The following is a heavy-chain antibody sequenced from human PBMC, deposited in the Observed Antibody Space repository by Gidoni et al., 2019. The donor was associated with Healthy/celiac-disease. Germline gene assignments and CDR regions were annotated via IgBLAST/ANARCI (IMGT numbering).Heavy chain of an antibody. J-gene: IGHJ6*02. Sequence: EVQLVESGGGLVQPGGSLRLSCAASGFTFSSYSMNWVRQAQGKGLAWVSYISSSCSTIYYADSVKGRFTISRDNAKNSLYLQMNSRRAEDTAVYYCARVTEGYCSSTSCYVDYYGMDVWGQGTTVTVSS. CDR2: ISSSCSTI. V-gene: IGHV3-48*04. CDR3: ARVTEGYCSSTSCYVDYYGMDV. D-gene: IGHD2-2*01. CDR1: GFTFSSYS.